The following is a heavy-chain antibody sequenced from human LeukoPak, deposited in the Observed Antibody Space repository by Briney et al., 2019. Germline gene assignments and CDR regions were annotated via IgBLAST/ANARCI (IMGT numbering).Heavy chain of an antibody. CDR3: ARGHNWNYGHYYYGMDV. J-gene: IGHJ6*02. D-gene: IGHD1-7*01. Sequence: GGSLRLSCAASGFTFSSYAMNWVRQAPGKGLEYVSAISSNSGSTYYANSVKGRFTISRDNSKNTLYLQMGSLRAEDMAVYYCARGHNWNYGHYYYGMDVWGQGTTVTVSS. V-gene: IGHV3-64*01. CDR1: GFTFSSYA. CDR2: ISSNSGST.